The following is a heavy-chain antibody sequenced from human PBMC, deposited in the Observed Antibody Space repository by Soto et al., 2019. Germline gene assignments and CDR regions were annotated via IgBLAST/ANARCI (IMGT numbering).Heavy chain of an antibody. CDR2: ISYDGSNK. D-gene: IGHD3-10*01. V-gene: IGHV3-30*18. CDR3: GKDRRGGGGFYY. J-gene: IGHJ4*01. CDR1: GFTFSSYG. Sequence: QVQLVESGGGVVQPGRSLRLSCAASGFTFSSYGMHWVRQAPGKGLEWVAVISYDGSNKYYADSVKGRFTISRDNSKNTLDRQMNSLRAEDTAVYYCGKDRRGGGGFYYWGQGTLVTVSS.